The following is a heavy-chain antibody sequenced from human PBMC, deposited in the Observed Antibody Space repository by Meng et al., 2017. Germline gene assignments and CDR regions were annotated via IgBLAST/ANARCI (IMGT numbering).Heavy chain of an antibody. J-gene: IGHJ3*02. D-gene: IGHD3-22*01. CDR2: INPSGGST. CDR1: GYTFTSYY. V-gene: IGHV1-46*01. CDR3: ARRTRNTMIVVDDAFDI. Sequence: ASVKVSCKASGYTFTSYYMHWVRRAPGQGLEWMGIINPSGGSTSYAQKFQGRVTMTRDTSTSTVYMELSSLRSEDTAVYYCARRTRNTMIVVDDAFDIWGQGTMVTVSS.